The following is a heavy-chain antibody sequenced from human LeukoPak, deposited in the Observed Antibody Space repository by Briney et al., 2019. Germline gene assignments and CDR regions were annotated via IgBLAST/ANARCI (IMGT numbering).Heavy chain of an antibody. V-gene: IGHV3-30-3*01. Sequence: GGSLRLSCAASGFTFSTSAMHWVRQAPGKGLESVTIMAFDGTDINYIDSVKGRFTISRDNSKNTLYLEMNSLRTEDTAVYYCVRDARGSLDYWGQGILVTVSS. CDR2: MAFDGTDI. J-gene: IGHJ4*02. CDR1: GFTFSTSA. CDR3: VRDARGSLDY.